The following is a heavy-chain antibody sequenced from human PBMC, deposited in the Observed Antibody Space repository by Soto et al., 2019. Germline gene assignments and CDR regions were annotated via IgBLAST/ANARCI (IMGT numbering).Heavy chain of an antibody. CDR1: GFTFSSYA. J-gene: IGHJ4*02. V-gene: IGHV3-23*01. Sequence: EVQLMESGGGLVQPGGSLRLSCVASGFTFSSYAMSWVRQTPGKGLEWVSGISGSGGSTYYADSVKGRFTISRDNSKNTLYLQMNSLRAEDTAVYYCAKDQQGVTVAGTLDYWGQGTLVTVSS. CDR3: AKDQQGVTVAGTLDY. D-gene: IGHD6-19*01. CDR2: ISGSGGST.